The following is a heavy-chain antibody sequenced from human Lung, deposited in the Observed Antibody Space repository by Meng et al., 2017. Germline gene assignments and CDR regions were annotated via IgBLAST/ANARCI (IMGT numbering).Heavy chain of an antibody. D-gene: IGHD4-11*01. CDR2: INHSGST. CDR3: ARGPTTMAHDFDY. V-gene: IGHV4-34*01. CDR1: GGSFSDYY. J-gene: IGHJ4*02. Sequence: GAGLFKPSETLSPTCVVSGGSFSDYYWSGIRQPPGKGLEWIGEINHSGSTNYNPSLESRATISVDTSQNNLSLKLSSVTAADSAVYYCARGPTTMAHDFDYWGQGTLVTVSS.